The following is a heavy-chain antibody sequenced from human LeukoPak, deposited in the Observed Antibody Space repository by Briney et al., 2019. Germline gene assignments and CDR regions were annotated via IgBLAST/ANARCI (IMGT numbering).Heavy chain of an antibody. CDR3: AREGDIVSVPTAWRFDP. V-gene: IGHV3-48*04. CDR2: ISSSSSTI. Sequence: GGSLRLSCAASGFTFSSYSMNWVRQAPGKGLEWVSYISSSSSTIYYADSVKGRFTISRDNAKNSLYLQMNSLRAEDTAVYYCAREGDIVSVPTAWRFDPWGQGTLVTVSS. J-gene: IGHJ5*02. CDR1: GFTFSSYS. D-gene: IGHD2-2*01.